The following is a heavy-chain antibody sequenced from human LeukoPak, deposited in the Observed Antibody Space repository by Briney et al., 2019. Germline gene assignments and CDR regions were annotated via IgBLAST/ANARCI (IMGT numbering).Heavy chain of an antibody. Sequence: PGGSLRLSCAASGFTFSSYGMSWVRQAPGKGLEWVSLISGSGGSTYYADSVKGRFTISRDNSKNTLYLQMNSLRAEDTAVYYCAKDLLTTEDPDAFDIWGQGTMVTVSS. D-gene: IGHD4-11*01. CDR3: AKDLLTTEDPDAFDI. V-gene: IGHV3-23*01. CDR2: ISGSGGST. J-gene: IGHJ3*02. CDR1: GFTFSSYG.